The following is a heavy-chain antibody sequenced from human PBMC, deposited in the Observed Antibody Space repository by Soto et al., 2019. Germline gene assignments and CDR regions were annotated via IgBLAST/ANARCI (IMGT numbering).Heavy chain of an antibody. CDR2: IDHSGST. V-gene: IGHV4-34*01. J-gene: IGHJ6*02. Sequence: PSETLSLTXAVYGGSFSAYYWAWIRQSPGKGLEWIGEIDHSGSTNFNPSLKSRVIISVDTSKNQFSLKLTSVTAADTAVYYCARPNRRRVLFDYYYYGMDVWGQGATVTVSS. CDR3: ARPNRRRVLFDYYYYGMDV. D-gene: IGHD2-8*01. CDR1: GGSFSAYY.